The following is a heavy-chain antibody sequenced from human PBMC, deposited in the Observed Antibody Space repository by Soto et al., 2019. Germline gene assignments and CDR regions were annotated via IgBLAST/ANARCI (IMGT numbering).Heavy chain of an antibody. J-gene: IGHJ4*02. D-gene: IGHD5-18*01. CDR1: GFTFSSYG. V-gene: IGHV3-30*03. Sequence: QVQLVESGGGVVQPGRSLRLSCAASGFTFSSYGMHWVRQAPGKGLEWVAVISYDGSNKYYADSVKGRFTISRDNSKNTLYLQMNSLRDEETVVYYCAARGYSLEDWGQGTLVTVSS. CDR2: ISYDGSNK. CDR3: AARGYSLED.